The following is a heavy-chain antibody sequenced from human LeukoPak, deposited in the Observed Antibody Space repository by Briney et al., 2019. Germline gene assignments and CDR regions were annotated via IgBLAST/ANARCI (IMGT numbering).Heavy chain of an antibody. D-gene: IGHD3-22*01. Sequence: GGSPRLSCAASGFTFNNFAMNWVRQAPGKGLEWVSSISRSGSYIYYAKSVRGRFTVSRDNAQNSLYLQMNSLRAEDTAVYYCARGSDYYYDSSSVDFWGQGTLVTVSS. V-gene: IGHV3-21*01. CDR2: ISRSGSYI. CDR1: GFTFNNFA. CDR3: ARGSDYYYDSSSVDF. J-gene: IGHJ4*02.